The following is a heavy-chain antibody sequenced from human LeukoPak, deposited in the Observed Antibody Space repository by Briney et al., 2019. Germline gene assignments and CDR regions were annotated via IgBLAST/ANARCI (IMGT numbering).Heavy chain of an antibody. V-gene: IGHV3-21*03. CDR2: ISSSSSCI. CDR3: ARDCWDYGSGSYCGIDY. Sequence: GGSLRLSCAASGFTFSSYSMNWVRQAPGKGLEWVSSISSSSSCIYYADSVKGRFTISRDNAKNSLYLQMNSLRAEDTAVYYCARDCWDYGSGSYCGIDYWGQGTLVTVSS. CDR1: GFTFSSYS. J-gene: IGHJ4*02. D-gene: IGHD3-10*01.